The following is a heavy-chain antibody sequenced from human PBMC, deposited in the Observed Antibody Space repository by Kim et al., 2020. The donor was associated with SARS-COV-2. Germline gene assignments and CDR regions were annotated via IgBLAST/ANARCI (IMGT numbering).Heavy chain of an antibody. D-gene: IGHD3-22*01. J-gene: IGHJ4*02. CDR3: AKGPRGHYDSSGYFDY. Sequence: GGSLRLSCAASGFTFSSYAMSWVRQAPGKGLEWVSAISGSGGSTYYADSVKGRFTISRDNSKNTLYLQMNSLRAEDTAVYYCAKGPRGHYDSSGYFDYWGQGTLVTVSS. V-gene: IGHV3-23*01. CDR2: ISGSGGST. CDR1: GFTFSSYA.